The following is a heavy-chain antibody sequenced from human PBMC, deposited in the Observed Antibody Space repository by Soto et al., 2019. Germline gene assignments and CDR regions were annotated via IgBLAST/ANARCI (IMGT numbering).Heavy chain of an antibody. CDR1: GFTFSSYG. CDR3: ARDNRVYGMDV. V-gene: IGHV3-33*01. D-gene: IGHD3-3*01. Sequence: GGFLRLSCAASGFTFSSYGMHWVRQAPGKGLEWVAVIWYDGSNKYYADSVKGRFTISRDNSKNTLYLQMNSLRAEDTAVYYWARDNRVYGMDVWGQGTTVTVS. CDR2: IWYDGSNK. J-gene: IGHJ6*02.